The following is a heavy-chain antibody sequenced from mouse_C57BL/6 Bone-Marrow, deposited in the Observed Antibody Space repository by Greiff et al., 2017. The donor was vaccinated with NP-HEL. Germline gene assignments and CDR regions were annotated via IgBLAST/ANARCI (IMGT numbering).Heavy chain of an antibody. D-gene: IGHD2-4*01. J-gene: IGHJ4*01. CDR1: GYTFTSYW. CDR2: IDPSDSYT. CDR3: ARSYDYDRGYAMDY. V-gene: IGHV1-50*01. Sequence: VQLQQPGAELVKPGASVKLSCKASGYTFTSYWMQWVKQRPGQGLEWIGEIDPSDSYTNYNQKFKGKATLTVDTSSSTAYMQLSSLTSEDSAVYYCARSYDYDRGYAMDYWGQGTSVTVSS.